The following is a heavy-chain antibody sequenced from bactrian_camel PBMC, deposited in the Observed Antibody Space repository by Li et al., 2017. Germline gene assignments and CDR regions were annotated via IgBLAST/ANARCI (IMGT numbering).Heavy chain of an antibody. J-gene: IGHJ6*01. CDR2: IARGGTA. CDR1: GYTYSAYC. D-gene: IGHD6*01. CDR3: AKVATVVAGTRLISPFGY. Sequence: HVQLVESGGGSVQAGGSLALSCSVSGYTYSAYCMAWFRQTPGAEREGVAAIARGGTASYVESVKGRFTVSSDNDKNTLYLQLNSLKTEDTAMYYCAKVATVVAGTRLISPFGYWGQGTQVTVS. V-gene: IGHV3S1*01.